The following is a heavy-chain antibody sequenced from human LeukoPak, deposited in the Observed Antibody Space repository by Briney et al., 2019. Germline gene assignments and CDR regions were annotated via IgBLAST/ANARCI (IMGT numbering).Heavy chain of an antibody. CDR3: ARDIQQLWLFEGHWFDP. CDR2: IYYSGST. J-gene: IGHJ5*02. V-gene: IGHV4-39*07. CDR1: GGSISSSSYY. Sequence: SETLSLTCTVSGGSISSSSYYWGWIRQPPGTGLEWIGRIYYSGSTYYNPSLKSRVTISVDTSKNQFSLKLSSVTAADTAVYYCARDIQQLWLFEGHWFDPWGQGTLVTVSS. D-gene: IGHD5-18*01.